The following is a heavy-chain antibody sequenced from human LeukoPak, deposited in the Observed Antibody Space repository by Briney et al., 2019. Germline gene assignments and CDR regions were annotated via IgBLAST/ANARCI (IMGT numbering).Heavy chain of an antibody. J-gene: IGHJ4*02. CDR1: GFTFSSYA. Sequence: GGSLRLSCAASGFTFSSYAMSWVRQAPGKGLEWVSGISWNSGSIGYADSVKGRFTISRDNAKNSLYLQMNSLRAEDTALYYCAKGSGYSSSWPFDYWGQGTLVTVSS. CDR3: AKGSGYSSSWPFDY. D-gene: IGHD6-13*01. CDR2: ISWNSGSI. V-gene: IGHV3-9*01.